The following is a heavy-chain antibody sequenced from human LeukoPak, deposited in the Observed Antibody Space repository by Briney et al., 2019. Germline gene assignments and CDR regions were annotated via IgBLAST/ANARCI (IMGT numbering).Heavy chain of an antibody. V-gene: IGHV3-21*01. Sequence: GGSLRLSCVASGFTFSNYDINWVRQAPGKGLEWVSSINNIATHSYYAASVKGRFSISRDDAKNLVYLQMHSLRAEDTAIYYCARDPTRYLRYGYFDYWGQGAQVTVSS. CDR2: INNIATHS. CDR1: GFTFSNYD. J-gene: IGHJ4*02. D-gene: IGHD4-17*01. CDR3: ARDPTRYLRYGYFDY.